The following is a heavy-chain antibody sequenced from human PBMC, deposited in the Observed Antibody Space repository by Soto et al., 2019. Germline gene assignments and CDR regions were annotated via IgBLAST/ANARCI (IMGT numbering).Heavy chain of an antibody. V-gene: IGHV1-18*01. CDR3: AKCYSSIWYGFDV. CDR2: ISVYNGNK. J-gene: IGHJ4*02. D-gene: IGHD6-13*01. Sequence: ASVKVSCKTSGYTFSSFGISWVRQAPGQGFEWMGWISVYNGNKKYAQKFQGRVTMTTDTSTNTAYMELTGLRSDDTAIYYCAKCYSSIWYGFDVWGQGTPVTVSS. CDR1: GYTFSSFG.